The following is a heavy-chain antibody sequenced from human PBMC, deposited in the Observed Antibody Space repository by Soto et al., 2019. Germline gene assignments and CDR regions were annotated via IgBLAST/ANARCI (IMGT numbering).Heavy chain of an antibody. J-gene: IGHJ5*02. Sequence: PGGSLRLSCAASGFTFSSYALSWVRQAPGKGLEWVSAISGSGGSTYYADSVKGRFTISRDNSKNTLYLQMNSLRAEDTAVNYCAKYKTAMVTGNWFPPGGRGPRVTVSS. CDR2: ISGSGGST. CDR1: GFTFSSYA. D-gene: IGHD5-18*01. V-gene: IGHV3-23*01. CDR3: AKYKTAMVTGNWFPP.